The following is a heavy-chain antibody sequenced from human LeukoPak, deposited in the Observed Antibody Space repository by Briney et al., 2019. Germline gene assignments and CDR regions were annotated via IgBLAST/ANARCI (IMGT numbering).Heavy chain of an antibody. CDR2: IHYSGST. J-gene: IGHJ3*02. CDR3: ARDSSYYDFWSGYYGDAFDI. V-gene: IGHV4-59*12. Sequence: SETLSLTCTVSGGSISNYYWSWIRQPPGKGLEWIGYIHYSGSTNYNSSLKSRVTISVDTSKNQFSLKLSSVTAADTAVYYCARDSSYYDFWSGYYGDAFDIWGQGTMVTVSS. D-gene: IGHD3-3*01. CDR1: GGSISNYY.